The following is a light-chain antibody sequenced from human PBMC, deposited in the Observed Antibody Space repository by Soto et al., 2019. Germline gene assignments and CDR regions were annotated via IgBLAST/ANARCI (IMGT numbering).Light chain of an antibody. CDR2: GTS. CDR3: QQYGSSPPWT. J-gene: IGKJ1*01. V-gene: IGKV3-20*01. Sequence: EIVLTQSPGTLSLSPGERATLSCRASQSVSSSYLAWYQQKPGQAPRRLVYGTSSRATGIPDRFSGSGSGTDFTLTIGRLEPEDFAVYYCQQYGSSPPWTFGRGTKVESK. CDR1: QSVSSSY.